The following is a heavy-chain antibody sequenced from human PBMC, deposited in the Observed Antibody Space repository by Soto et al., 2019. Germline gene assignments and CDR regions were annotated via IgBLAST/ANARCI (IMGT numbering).Heavy chain of an antibody. CDR2: VSYDEITK. CDR3: AKPLGLLRRAMAQGSDY. Sequence: QVQLVESGGGVVQPGRSLTLSCAASGFTFSSYGMNWDRQAPGKALEWVAVVSYDEITKYYADSVKGRFTISRDNSNNPVYLQMNSLRPEETAVYYCAKPLGLLRRAMAQGSDYWGQGTLVTVSS. D-gene: IGHD5-18*01. J-gene: IGHJ4*02. CDR1: GFTFSSYG. V-gene: IGHV3-30*18.